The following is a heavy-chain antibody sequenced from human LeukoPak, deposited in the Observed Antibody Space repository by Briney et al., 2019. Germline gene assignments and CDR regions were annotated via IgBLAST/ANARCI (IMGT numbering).Heavy chain of an antibody. CDR2: INGDGSDT. D-gene: IGHD1/OR15-1a*01. CDR1: GFTFSGHW. CDR3: ARDPRNKGFDP. Sequence: PGGSLRLSCAASGFTFSGHWMHWARQSPGKGLVWVSCINGDGSDTRYADSVKGRFTISRDNAKNTLYLQMNSLRVEDTAVYYCARDPRNKGFDPWGQGTLVTVSS. J-gene: IGHJ5*02. V-gene: IGHV3-74*01.